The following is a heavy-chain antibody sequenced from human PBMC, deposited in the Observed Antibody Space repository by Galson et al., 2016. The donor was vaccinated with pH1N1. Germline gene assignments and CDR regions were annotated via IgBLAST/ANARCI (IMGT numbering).Heavy chain of an antibody. J-gene: IGHJ1*01. Sequence: SVKVSCKASGGTFSSYGISWVRQAPGQGLEWMGGIIPIVGMANYAQKFQGRVTTTADIATTTAYMELSSLRSEDTAVYYCATCYSSSWYHQYFQHWGQGSLVTVSS. CDR1: GGTFSSYG. CDR2: IIPIVGMA. CDR3: ATCYSSSWYHQYFQH. V-gene: IGHV1-69*10. D-gene: IGHD6-13*01.